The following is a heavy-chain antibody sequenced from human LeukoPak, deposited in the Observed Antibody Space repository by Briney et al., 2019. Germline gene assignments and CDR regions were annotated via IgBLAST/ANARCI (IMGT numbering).Heavy chain of an antibody. CDR1: GYTFTGYY. Sequence: ASVKVSCKASGYTFTGYYMHWVRQAPGQGLEWMGWINPNSGGTNYAQKFQGRVTMTRDTSISTAYMELSRLRSDDTAVYYCARGPPHLYSGYDWTGYYFDYWGQGTLVTVSS. J-gene: IGHJ4*02. CDR3: ARGPPHLYSGYDWTGYYFDY. CDR2: INPNSGGT. D-gene: IGHD5-12*01. V-gene: IGHV1-2*02.